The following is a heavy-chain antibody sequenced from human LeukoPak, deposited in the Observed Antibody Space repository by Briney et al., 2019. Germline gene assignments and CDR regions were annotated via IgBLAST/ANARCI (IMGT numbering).Heavy chain of an antibody. CDR1: GFTFSSYG. D-gene: IGHD3-3*01. CDR2: ISYDGSNK. V-gene: IGHV3-30*18. Sequence: GRSLRLSCAASGFTFSSYGMHWVRQAPGKGLEWVAVISYDGSNKYYADSVKGRFTISRDNSKNTLYLQMNSLRAEDTAVYYCAKDRHYDFWSGYYESGPYYYGMDVWGQGTTVTVSS. CDR3: AKDRHYDFWSGYYESGPYYYGMDV. J-gene: IGHJ6*02.